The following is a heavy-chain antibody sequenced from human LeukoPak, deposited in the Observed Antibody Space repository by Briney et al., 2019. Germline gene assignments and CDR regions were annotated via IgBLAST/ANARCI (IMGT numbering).Heavy chain of an antibody. CDR3: ASTTLGYCSGGSCSEHDAFDI. CDR1: GGSISTYY. D-gene: IGHD2-15*01. J-gene: IGHJ3*02. CDR2: IYYSGST. Sequence: SETLSLTCTVSGGSISTYYWSWIRQPPGKGLEWIGYIYYSGSTNYNPSLKSRVTISVDTSKNQFSLKLSSVTAADTAVYYCASTTLGYCSGGSCSEHDAFDIWGQGTMVTVSS. V-gene: IGHV4-59*01.